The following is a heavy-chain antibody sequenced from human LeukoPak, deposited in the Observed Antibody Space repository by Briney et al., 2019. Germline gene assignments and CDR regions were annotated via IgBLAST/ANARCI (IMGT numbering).Heavy chain of an antibody. Sequence: GGTLRLSCAASGFTFSSYGMSWVRQAPGKGLEWVGFIRSKAYGGTTEYAASVKGRFTISRDDSKSIAYLQMNSLKTEDTAVYYCTRDLPITMIVVVPGDYWGQGTLVTVSS. CDR1: GFTFSSYG. CDR3: TRDLPITMIVVVPGDY. D-gene: IGHD3-22*01. V-gene: IGHV3-49*04. J-gene: IGHJ4*02. CDR2: IRSKAYGGTT.